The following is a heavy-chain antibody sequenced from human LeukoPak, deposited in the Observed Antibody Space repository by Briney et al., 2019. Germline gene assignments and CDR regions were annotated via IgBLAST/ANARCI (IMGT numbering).Heavy chain of an antibody. J-gene: IGHJ4*02. CDR1: GGSISSYY. Sequence: PSETLSLTCTVSGGSISSYYWSWIRQPPGKGLEWIGSIYYSGSTYYNPSLKSRVTISVDTSKNQFSLKLSSVTAADTAVYYCARPGAVGATDYWGQGTLVTVSS. CDR2: IYYSGST. V-gene: IGHV4-59*05. D-gene: IGHD1-26*01. CDR3: ARPGAVGATDY.